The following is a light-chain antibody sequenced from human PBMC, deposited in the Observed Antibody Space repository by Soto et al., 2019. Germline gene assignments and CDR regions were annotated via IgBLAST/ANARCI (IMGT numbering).Light chain of an antibody. CDR1: QSVSSN. V-gene: IGKV3-15*01. CDR2: RAS. Sequence: EIVMTQSPATLSVTPGERATLSCRASQSVSSNLAWYQQKPGQAPSLLIYRASTRIAGVPDRFSGSGSGTDFTLTISRLEPEDFAVYYCQQYDSWTFGQATKGGY. CDR3: QQYDSWT. J-gene: IGKJ1*01.